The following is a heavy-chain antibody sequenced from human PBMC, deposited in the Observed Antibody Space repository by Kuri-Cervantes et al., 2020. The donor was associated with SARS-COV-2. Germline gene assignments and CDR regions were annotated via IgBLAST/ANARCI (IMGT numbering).Heavy chain of an antibody. CDR1: GGTFSSYA. J-gene: IGHJ6*02. Sequence: VKVSCKASGGTFSSYAISWVRQAPGQGLEWMGGIIPIFGTANYAQKFQGRVTITADESTSTAYMELSSLRSEDTAVYYCARDSGEQLVLDYYYYYGMDVWGQGTTVTVSS. CDR3: ARDSGEQLVLDYYYYYGMDV. CDR2: IIPIFGTA. D-gene: IGHD6-6*01. V-gene: IGHV1-69*01.